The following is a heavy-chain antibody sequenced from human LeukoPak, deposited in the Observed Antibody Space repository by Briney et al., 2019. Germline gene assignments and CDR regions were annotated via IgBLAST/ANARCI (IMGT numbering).Heavy chain of an antibody. CDR2: ISTYNGNT. Sequence: ASVKVSCKASGFTFTTYGISWVRQAPGQGLEWMGWISTYNGNTNTDYAQKLQGRVTMTTDTSTSTAYMELRSLRSEDTAVYYCSRGGPVAGTHKYFQHWGQGTLVTVSS. D-gene: IGHD6-19*01. CDR3: SRGGPVAGTHKYFQH. CDR1: GFTFTTYG. J-gene: IGHJ1*01. V-gene: IGHV1-18*01.